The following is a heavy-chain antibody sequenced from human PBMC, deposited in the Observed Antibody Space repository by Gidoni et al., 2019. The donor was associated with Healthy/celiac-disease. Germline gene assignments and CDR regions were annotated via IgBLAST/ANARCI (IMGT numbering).Heavy chain of an antibody. CDR3: AREGADIVVVPAATDYYYYGMDV. CDR2: IYHSGST. CDR1: GYSISSGYY. Sequence: QVQLQESGPGLVKPSETLSLTCTPSGYSISSGYYSGWLREPPGKGLDWIGSIYHSGSTYYIPSHKSRVTISGDTSKNQFSLKLSSVTAADTAVYYCAREGADIVVVPAATDYYYYGMDVWGQGTTVTVAS. J-gene: IGHJ6*02. D-gene: IGHD2-2*01. V-gene: IGHV4-38-2*02.